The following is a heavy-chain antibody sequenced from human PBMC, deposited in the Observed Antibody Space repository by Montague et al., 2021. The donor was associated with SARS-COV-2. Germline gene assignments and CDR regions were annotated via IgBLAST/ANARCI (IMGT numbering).Heavy chain of an antibody. CDR1: GFTFSSYA. CDR2: ISCDGSNK. J-gene: IGHJ3*02. V-gene: IGHV3-30-3*01. CDR3: ARPSSGSYYHAFDI. D-gene: IGHD1-26*01. Sequence: SLRLSCAASGFTFSSYAMHWVRQAPGKGLEWVAVISCDGSNKYYADSVKGRFTISRDNSKNTLYLQMNSLRAEDTAVYYCARPSSGSYYHAFDIRGQGTMVTVSS.